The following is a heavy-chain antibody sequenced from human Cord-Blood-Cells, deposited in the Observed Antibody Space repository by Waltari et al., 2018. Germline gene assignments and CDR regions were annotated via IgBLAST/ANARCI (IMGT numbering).Heavy chain of an antibody. V-gene: IGHV1-2*02. Sequence: QVQLVQSGAEVKQPGASVRGSCKASGYTFTCHHLHWGGQSPGQGLEWMGWINPNSGGTNYAQKFQGRVTMTRDTSISTAYMELSRLRSDDTAVYYCARALGIAARFAFDIWGQGTMVTVSS. D-gene: IGHD6-6*01. J-gene: IGHJ3*02. CDR2: INPNSGGT. CDR1: GYTFTCHH. CDR3: ARALGIAARFAFDI.